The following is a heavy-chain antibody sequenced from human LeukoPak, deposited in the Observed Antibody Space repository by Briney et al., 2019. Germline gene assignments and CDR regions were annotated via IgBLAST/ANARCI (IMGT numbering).Heavy chain of an antibody. CDR2: ISSSSSYI. Sequence: GGSLRLSCAASGFTFSSYSMNWVRQARGKGLEWVSSISSSSSYIYYADSVKGRFTISRDNARNSLYLQMNSLRAEDTAVYYCARGGRWLQFGAFDIWGQGTMVTVSS. CDR3: ARGGRWLQFGAFDI. J-gene: IGHJ3*02. D-gene: IGHD5-24*01. V-gene: IGHV3-21*01. CDR1: GFTFSSYS.